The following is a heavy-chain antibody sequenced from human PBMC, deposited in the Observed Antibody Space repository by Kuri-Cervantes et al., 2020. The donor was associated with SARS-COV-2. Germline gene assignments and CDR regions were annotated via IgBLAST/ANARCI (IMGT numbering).Heavy chain of an antibody. Sequence: SVKVSCKASVGTFSSYAISWVRQAPGKGLEWMGGIIPIFGTANYAQKFQGRVTITADKSTSTAYMELSSLRSEDTAVYYCARGYRYCSSTSCPTPYYFDYWGQGTLVTVSS. CDR3: ARGYRYCSSTSCPTPYYFDY. CDR2: IIPIFGTA. J-gene: IGHJ4*02. D-gene: IGHD2-2*01. V-gene: IGHV1-69*06. CDR1: VGTFSSYA.